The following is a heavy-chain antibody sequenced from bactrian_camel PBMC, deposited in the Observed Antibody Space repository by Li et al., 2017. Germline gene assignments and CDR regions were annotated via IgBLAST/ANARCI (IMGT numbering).Heavy chain of an antibody. Sequence: VQLVESGGGSVQGGGSLRLSCAASGHTYNQYCMGWFRQVPGSEREGVAALDHEANVAYADFVKGRFTISRDNAKNTVTVYLQMNGLKPEDTAMYFCAARRYCLGWAGYGDDWPDWGQGTQVTVS. CDR1: GHTYNQYC. D-gene: IGHD3*01. J-gene: IGHJ4*01. CDR3: AARRYCLGWAGYGDDWPD. V-gene: IGHV3S53*01. CDR2: LDHEANV.